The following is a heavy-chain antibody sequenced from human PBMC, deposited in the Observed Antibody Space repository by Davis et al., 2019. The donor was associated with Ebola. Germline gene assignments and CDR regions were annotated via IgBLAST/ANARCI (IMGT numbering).Heavy chain of an antibody. Sequence: GESLKISCAASGFTFSSYAMSWVRQAPGKGLEWVAVISYDGSNKYYADSVKGRFTISRDNSKNTLYLQMNSLRAEDTAVYYCARGGMGILGLWGQGTLVTVSS. CDR2: ISYDGSNK. CDR3: ARGGMGILGL. J-gene: IGHJ4*02. CDR1: GFTFSSYA. D-gene: IGHD3-16*01. V-gene: IGHV3-30-3*01.